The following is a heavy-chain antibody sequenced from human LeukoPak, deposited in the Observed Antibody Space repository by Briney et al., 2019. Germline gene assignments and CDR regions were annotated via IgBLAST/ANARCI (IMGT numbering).Heavy chain of an antibody. CDR3: AREGVVGSSGRRGKDYYYYGMDV. CDR1: GFNFIDYT. Sequence: GRSLRLSCAASGFNFIDYTMNWVRQAPGKGLEWVSSITSTGRYIFYADSLKGRFTISRDNAKKSLYLQMNSLRAEDTAVYYCAREGVVGSSGRRGKDYYYYGMDVWGQGTTVTVSS. CDR2: ITSTGRYI. D-gene: IGHD6-19*01. J-gene: IGHJ6*02. V-gene: IGHV3-21*01.